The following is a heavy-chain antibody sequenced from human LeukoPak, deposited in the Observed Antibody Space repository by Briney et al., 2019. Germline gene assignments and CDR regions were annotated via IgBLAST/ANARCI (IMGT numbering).Heavy chain of an antibody. CDR3: ARGEYSSSSEYYYGMDV. J-gene: IGHJ6*02. D-gene: IGHD6-6*01. CDR1: GFTFTGYY. V-gene: IGHV1-2*02. CDR2: INPNSGGT. Sequence: ASVKVSCKASGFTFTGYYMHWVRQAPGQGLEWMGWINPNSGGTNYAQKFQGRVTMTRDTSISTAYLELSRLRSDDTAVYYCARGEYSSSSEYYYGMDVWGQETTVTVSS.